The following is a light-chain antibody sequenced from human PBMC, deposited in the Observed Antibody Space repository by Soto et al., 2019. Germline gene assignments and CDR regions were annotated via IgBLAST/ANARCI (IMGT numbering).Light chain of an antibody. CDR2: AAS. Sequence: DIQMTQCPSSLSVSVGDRVTITCRASQSISSHLNWYQQKPGKAPKLLIYAASSLQSGVPSRFSGSGSGTDFTLTISSLQPGDFATYFCQQTYKTPPWTFGQGTKVEIK. V-gene: IGKV1-39*01. CDR1: QSISSH. J-gene: IGKJ1*01. CDR3: QQTYKTPPWT.